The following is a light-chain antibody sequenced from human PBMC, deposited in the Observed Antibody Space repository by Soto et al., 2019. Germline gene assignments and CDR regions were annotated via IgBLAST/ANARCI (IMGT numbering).Light chain of an antibody. CDR1: QSILFSSNNKNY. V-gene: IGKV4-1*01. CDR2: WAS. CDR3: QKYSTPVT. Sequence: DIVMTQSPDSLAVSLGERATINCKSSQSILFSSNNKNYLTWYQQKPGQPPKPLIYWASTRESGVPDRFSGSGSGTDFTLTISSLQAEDVAVYYCQKYSTPVTFGGGTKVAIK. J-gene: IGKJ4*01.